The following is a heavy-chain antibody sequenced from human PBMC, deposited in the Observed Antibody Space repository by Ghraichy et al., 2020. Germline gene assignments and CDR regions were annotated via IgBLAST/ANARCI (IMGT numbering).Heavy chain of an antibody. CDR1: GFTFDDYA. D-gene: IGHD2-2*01. J-gene: IGHJ5*01. CDR3: VKDQQAAIKTLNWFDS. CDR2: ISWNSGSI. V-gene: IGHV3-9*01. Sequence: SLNISCAAFGFTFDDYAMHWVRQAPGKGLEWVSGISWNSGSIDYADSVKGRFTISRDNAKNSLYLQMNSLRGEDTAIYYCVKDQQAAIKTLNWFDSWGQGTLVTVSS.